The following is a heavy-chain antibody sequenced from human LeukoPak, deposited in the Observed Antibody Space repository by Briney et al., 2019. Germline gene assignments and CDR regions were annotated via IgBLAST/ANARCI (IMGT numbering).Heavy chain of an antibody. Sequence: PSQTLFLTCTVSGGSISSGDYYWSWIRQPPGKGLEWIGYIYYSGSTYYNPSLKSRVTISVDTSKNQFSLKLSSVTAADTAVYYCARTRRDGYNPVDYWGQGTLVTVSS. V-gene: IGHV4-30-4*08. CDR1: GGSISSGDYY. D-gene: IGHD5-24*01. CDR3: ARTRRDGYNPVDY. CDR2: IYYSGST. J-gene: IGHJ4*02.